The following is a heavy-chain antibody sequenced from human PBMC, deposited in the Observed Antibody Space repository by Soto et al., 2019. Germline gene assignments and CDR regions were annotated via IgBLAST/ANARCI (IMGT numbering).Heavy chain of an antibody. V-gene: IGHV4-34*01. CDR1: GGSFSGYY. CDR3: ARARGILTGSTFDY. J-gene: IGHJ4*02. D-gene: IGHD3-9*01. Sequence: KTSETLSLTCAVYGGSFSGYYWSWIRQPPGKGLEWIGEINHSGSTNYNPSLKSRVTISVDTSKNQFSLKLSSVTAADTAVYYCARARGILTGSTFDYWGQGTLVTVS. CDR2: INHSGST.